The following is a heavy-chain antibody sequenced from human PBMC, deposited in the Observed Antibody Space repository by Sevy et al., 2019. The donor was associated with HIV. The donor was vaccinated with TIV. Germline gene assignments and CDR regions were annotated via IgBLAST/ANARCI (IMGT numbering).Heavy chain of an antibody. J-gene: IGHJ5*02. CDR1: GFSLTTNGVG. CDR3: AHSEYYYGSGSFYKRGGLFAP. Sequence: SGPTLVNPTQTLTLTCTFSGFSLTTNGVGVGWIRQPPGKALEWLALIYWDDVKRHRRSLKKRLTITKDTSKNQVVLTMPDMDPVDTATYYCAHSEYYYGSGSFYKRGGLFAPWGQGTLVTVSS. D-gene: IGHD3-10*01. CDR2: IYWDDVK. V-gene: IGHV2-5*02.